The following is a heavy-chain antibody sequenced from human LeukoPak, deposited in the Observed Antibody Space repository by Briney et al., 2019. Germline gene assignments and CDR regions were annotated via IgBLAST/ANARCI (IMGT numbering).Heavy chain of an antibody. J-gene: IGHJ4*02. V-gene: IGHV4-39*01. CDR3: ATHNYGSGQFDY. Sequence: SETLSHTCTVSGGSISSSSYYWGWIRQPPGKGLEWIGSVYYSGSTYYNPSLRSRVTISVDTSKNQFSLKLSSVTAADTVVYYCATHNYGSGQFDYWGQGTLVTVSS. CDR1: GGSISSSSYY. CDR2: VYYSGST. D-gene: IGHD3-10*01.